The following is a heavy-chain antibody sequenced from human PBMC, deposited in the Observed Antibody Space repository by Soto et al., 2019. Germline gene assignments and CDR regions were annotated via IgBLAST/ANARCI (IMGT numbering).Heavy chain of an antibody. CDR3: ARVGPPSPSVIWFFDL. J-gene: IGHJ2*01. V-gene: IGHV1-69*01. Sequence: QGQLVQSGAEVKKPGSSVKVSCKASGGSFRTYAINWVRQAPRQGLEWMGGIIPMLAAPTYAQKFLGRLTITADESRTTVYMELSSLTSEDTAVYYCARVGPPSPSVIWFFDLWGRGTLVTVSS. CDR2: IIPMLAAP. CDR1: GGSFRTYA. D-gene: IGHD2-21*01.